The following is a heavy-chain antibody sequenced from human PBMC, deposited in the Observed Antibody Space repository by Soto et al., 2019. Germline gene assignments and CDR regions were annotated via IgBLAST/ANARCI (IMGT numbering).Heavy chain of an antibody. CDR3: ASRMWIQLWLREN. CDR1: GGTFSSYA. J-gene: IGHJ4*02. Sequence: QVQLVQSGAEVKKPGSSVKVSCKASGGTFSSYAISWVRQAPGQGLEWMGGIIPIFGTANYAQKFQGRVTSTADESTSTAYMEQSRLRSEDTAVYYCASRMWIQLWLRENWGQGTLVTVSS. D-gene: IGHD5-18*01. V-gene: IGHV1-69*12. CDR2: IIPIFGTA.